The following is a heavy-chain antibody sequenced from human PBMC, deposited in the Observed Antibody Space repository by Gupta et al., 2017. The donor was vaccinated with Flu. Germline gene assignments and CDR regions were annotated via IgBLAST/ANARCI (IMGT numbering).Heavy chain of an antibody. CDR1: GYTITNYW. CDR3: ARRGQEMSTVQGWDV. V-gene: IGHV5-51*03. D-gene: IGHD3-10*01. Sequence: EVQLVQSGAQVKKPGESLKISCQASGYTITNYWIGWVRQMPGKGLEWIGIIFPDDLDKREKPSFEDQVTLYVDKATNTVHLKWNSLRTSETAIYYCARRGQEMSTVQGWDVGGQGTLVTV. J-gene: IGHJ3*01. CDR2: IFPDDLDK.